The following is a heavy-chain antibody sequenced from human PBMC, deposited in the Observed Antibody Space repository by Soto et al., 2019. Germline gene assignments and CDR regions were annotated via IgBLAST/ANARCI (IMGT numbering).Heavy chain of an antibody. CDR3: ARDCISTRCYAGIPGCDP. CDR1: GGTFSSYA. J-gene: IGHJ5*02. CDR2: IIPIFGTA. Sequence: QVQLVQSGAEVKKPGSSVKVSCKASGGTFSSYAISWVRQAPGQGLEWMGGIIPIFGTANYAQKFQGRVTITADESTSTAYMELSSLRSEDTAVYYCARDCISTRCYAGIPGCDPWGQGTLVTVSS. V-gene: IGHV1-69*12. D-gene: IGHD2-2*01.